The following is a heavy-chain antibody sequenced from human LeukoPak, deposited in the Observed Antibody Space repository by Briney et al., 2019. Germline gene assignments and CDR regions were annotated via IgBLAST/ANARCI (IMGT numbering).Heavy chain of an antibody. CDR2: FNSDGSNT. D-gene: IGHD4-17*01. J-gene: IGHJ4*02. Sequence: PGGSLRLSCAASGFTFSSYWMHWVRQAPGKGLVWVSRFNSDGSNTRYADSVKGRFTISRDNAKNLLYLDMNSLRAEDTAVYYCARGHTAVTRHFDFWGQGTLVTVSS. CDR1: GFTFSSYW. V-gene: IGHV3-74*01. CDR3: ARGHTAVTRHFDF.